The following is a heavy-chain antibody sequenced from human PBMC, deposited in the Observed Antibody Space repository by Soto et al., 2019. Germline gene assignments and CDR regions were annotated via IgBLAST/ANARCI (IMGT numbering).Heavy chain of an antibody. J-gene: IGHJ5*02. V-gene: IGHV4-59*01. D-gene: IGHD2-15*01. Sequence: PSETLSLTCTVSGGSISSYYWSWIRQPPGKGLEWIGYIYYSGSTNYNPSLKSRVTISVDTSKNQFSLKLSSVTAADTAGYYCEGRAVGAATECFAPWGQGTLVTVSS. CDR2: IYYSGST. CDR3: EGRAVGAATECFAP. CDR1: GGSISSYY.